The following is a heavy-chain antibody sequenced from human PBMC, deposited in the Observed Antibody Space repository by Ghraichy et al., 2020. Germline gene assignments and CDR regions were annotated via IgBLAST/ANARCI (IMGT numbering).Heavy chain of an antibody. CDR2: INYDGTDI. J-gene: IGHJ4*02. CDR3: VRDGAGTTPFDY. CDR1: GFTLSSYW. D-gene: IGHD1-7*01. Sequence: GESLRLSCAASGFTLSSYWMQWVRQAPGKGLVWVSRINYDGTDISYADSVKGRFTISRDNTKNTVYLQMNSLRAEDTAVYYCVRDGAGTTPFDYWGQGALVTVSS. V-gene: IGHV3-74*01.